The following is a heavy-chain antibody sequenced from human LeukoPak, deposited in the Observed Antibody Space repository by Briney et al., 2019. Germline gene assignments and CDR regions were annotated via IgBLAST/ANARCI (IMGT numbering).Heavy chain of an antibody. CDR3: ARHRRFGYQLLIGEIDY. Sequence: GESLKISCKGSGYSFTSYWIGWVRQMPGKGLEWMGIIYPGDSDTRYSPSFQGQVTISADKSISTAYLQWSSLKASDTAMYYRARHRRFGYQLLIGEIDYWGQGTLVTVSS. V-gene: IGHV5-51*01. J-gene: IGHJ4*02. CDR2: IYPGDSDT. D-gene: IGHD2-2*01. CDR1: GYSFTSYW.